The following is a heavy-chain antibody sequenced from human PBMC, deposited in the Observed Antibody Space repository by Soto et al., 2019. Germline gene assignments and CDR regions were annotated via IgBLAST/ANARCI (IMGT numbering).Heavy chain of an antibody. D-gene: IGHD2-21*02. CDR3: AKDKRAVVVTAPFDY. Sequence: QVQLVESGGGVVQPGRSLRLSCAASGFTFSSYGMHWVRQAPGKGLEWVAVISYDGSNKYYADSVKGRFTISRDNSKNGVYLQMSSLRAEDTAVYYCAKDKRAVVVTAPFDYWGQGTLVTVSS. CDR2: ISYDGSNK. V-gene: IGHV3-30*18. J-gene: IGHJ4*02. CDR1: GFTFSSYG.